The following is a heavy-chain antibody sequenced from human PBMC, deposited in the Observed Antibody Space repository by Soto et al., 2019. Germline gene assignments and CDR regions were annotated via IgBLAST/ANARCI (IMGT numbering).Heavy chain of an antibody. D-gene: IGHD2-2*01. CDR2: INHSGST. CDR1: GGSFSGYY. CDR3: ASIVPAGDYYMDV. J-gene: IGHJ6*03. Sequence: QVQLQQWGAGLLKPSETLSLTCAVYGGSFSGYYWSWIRQPPGKGLEWIGEINHSGSTNYNPSLTSRVTISVDTSKNQFSLKLSSVTAADTAVYYCASIVPAGDYYMDVWGKGTTVTVSS. V-gene: IGHV4-34*01.